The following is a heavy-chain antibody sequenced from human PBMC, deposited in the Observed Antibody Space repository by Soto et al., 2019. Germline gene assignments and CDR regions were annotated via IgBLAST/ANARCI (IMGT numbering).Heavy chain of an antibody. Sequence: LSLTCAVSGGSIRSSNWRSWVRQAPGKGLEWIGEIYHSGSTNYNPSLKSRVTISVDKSKNQFSLKLNSVTAADTAVYYCASLPGIEVAGPRGHFDYWGQGTLVTVSS. D-gene: IGHD6-19*01. J-gene: IGHJ4*02. CDR3: ASLPGIEVAGPRGHFDY. CDR1: GGSIRSSNW. V-gene: IGHV4-4*02. CDR2: IYHSGST.